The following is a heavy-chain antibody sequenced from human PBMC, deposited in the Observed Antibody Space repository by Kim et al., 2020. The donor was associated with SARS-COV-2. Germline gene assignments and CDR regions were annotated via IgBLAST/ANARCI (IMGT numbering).Heavy chain of an antibody. Sequence: GGTNYAQKFQGRVTMTRDTSISTAYMELGRLRSDDTAVYYCARDHNRFDPWGQGTLVTVSS. J-gene: IGHJ5*02. CDR3: ARDHNRFDP. V-gene: IGHV1-2*02. CDR2: GGT.